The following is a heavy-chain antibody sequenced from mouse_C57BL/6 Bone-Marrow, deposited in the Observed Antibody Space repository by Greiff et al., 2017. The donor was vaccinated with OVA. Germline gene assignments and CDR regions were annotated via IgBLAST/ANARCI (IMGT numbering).Heavy chain of an antibody. V-gene: IGHV1-4*01. J-gene: IGHJ2*01. CDR2: INPSSGYT. CDR1: GYTFTSYT. D-gene: IGHD6-2*01. CDR3: ARFPIFCYLSHFDY. Sequence: QVQLKESGAELARPGASVKMSCKASGYTFTSYTMHWVKQRPGQGLEWIGYINPSSGYTKYNQKFKDKATLTADKSSSTAYMQLSSLTSEDSAVYYCARFPIFCYLSHFDYGGQGTTPTVSA.